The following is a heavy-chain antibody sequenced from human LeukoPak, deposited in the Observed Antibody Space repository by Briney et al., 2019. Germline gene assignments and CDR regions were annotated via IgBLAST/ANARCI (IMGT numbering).Heavy chain of an antibody. CDR1: GYTFTSYD. D-gene: IGHD3-22*01. CDR3: ARAGGYYDSSGYYVPYYYYGMDV. V-gene: IGHV1-3*01. CDR2: INAGNGNT. J-gene: IGHJ6*02. Sequence: ASVKVSCKASGYTFTSYDIHWVRQAPGQRLEWMGWINAGNGNTKYSQKFQGRVTITRDTSASTAYMELSSLRSEDTAVYYCARAGGYYDSSGYYVPYYYYGMDVWGQGTTVTVSS.